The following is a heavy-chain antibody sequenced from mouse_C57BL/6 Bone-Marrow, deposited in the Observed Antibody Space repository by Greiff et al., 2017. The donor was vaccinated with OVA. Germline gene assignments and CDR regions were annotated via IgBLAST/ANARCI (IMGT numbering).Heavy chain of an antibody. CDR2: INPNNGGT. CDR1: GYTFTDYY. D-gene: IGHD2-4*01. J-gene: IGHJ4*01. Sequence: EVQLQQSGPELVKPGASVKISCKASGYTFTDYYMNWVKQSHGKSLEWIGDINPNNGGTSYNQKFKGKATLTVDKSSRTAYMELRSLTSDDSAVYYCARDDYDGDYAIDYWGQGTSVTVSS. V-gene: IGHV1-26*01. CDR3: ARDDYDGDYAIDY.